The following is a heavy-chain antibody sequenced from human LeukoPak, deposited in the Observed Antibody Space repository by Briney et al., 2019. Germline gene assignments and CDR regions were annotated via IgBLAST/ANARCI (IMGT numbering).Heavy chain of an antibody. Sequence: SETLSLTCTVSGASISSYYWSWIRQPPGKGLEWIGYIYYSGSTNYNPSLKSRVTISVDTSKNQFSLKLSSVTAADTAVYYCARGSFGVVAATTDYWGQGTLVTVSS. D-gene: IGHD2-15*01. CDR3: ARGSFGVVAATTDY. CDR2: IYYSGST. CDR1: GASISSYY. J-gene: IGHJ4*02. V-gene: IGHV4-59*12.